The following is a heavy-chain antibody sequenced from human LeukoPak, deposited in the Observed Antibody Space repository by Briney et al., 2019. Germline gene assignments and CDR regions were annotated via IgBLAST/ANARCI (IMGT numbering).Heavy chain of an antibody. CDR1: GFTFSIAW. CDR2: IKSRGDGGTR. J-gene: IGHJ3*02. V-gene: IGHV3-15*01. CDR3: APVGELLSNAFNT. D-gene: IGHD3-10*01. Sequence: GGSLRLSCAASGFTFSIAWMSWVRQAPGKGLEWVGRIKSRGDGGTRDYAAPVKDRFIISRDDSKNTLYLQMHSLRTEDTAIYYCAPVGELLSNAFNTWGQGTFVTLSA.